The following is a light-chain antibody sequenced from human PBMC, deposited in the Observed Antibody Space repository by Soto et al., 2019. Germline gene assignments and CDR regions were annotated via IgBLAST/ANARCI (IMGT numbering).Light chain of an antibody. CDR3: AAWDDRLRGWV. CDR2: RDS. Sequence: QPVLTQPPSASGTPGQRVTISGSESSSSIGSNYIYWYQQLPGTAPKLLIYRDSQRPSGVPDRFSGSKSGTSASLAISGLRSEDEADYYCAAWDDRLRGWVFGGGTKLTGL. CDR1: SSSIGSNY. J-gene: IGLJ3*02. V-gene: IGLV1-47*01.